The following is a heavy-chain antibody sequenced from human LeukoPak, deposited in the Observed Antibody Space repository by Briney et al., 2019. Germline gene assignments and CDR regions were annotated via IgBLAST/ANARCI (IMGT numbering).Heavy chain of an antibody. CDR1: GFTFSSYW. Sequence: GGSLRLSCAASGFTFSSYWMHWVRQAPGKGLVWVSRINTDGSSTSYADSVKGRFTISRDNAKNSLYLQMNSLRAEDMALYYCAKAGKQWLPGAFDIWGQGTMVTVSS. D-gene: IGHD6-19*01. CDR3: AKAGKQWLPGAFDI. CDR2: INTDGSST. J-gene: IGHJ3*02. V-gene: IGHV3-74*01.